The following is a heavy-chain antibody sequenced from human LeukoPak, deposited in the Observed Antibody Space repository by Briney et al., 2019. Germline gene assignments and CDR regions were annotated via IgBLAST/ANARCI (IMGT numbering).Heavy chain of an antibody. CDR1: GFTFSSYG. CDR2: IWYDGSNK. V-gene: IGHV3-33*01. J-gene: IGHJ6*02. D-gene: IGHD4-17*01. CDR3: AGDYGEYYYGMDV. Sequence: PGGSLRLSCAASGFTFSSYGMHWVRQAPGKGLEWVAVIWYDGSNKCYADSVKGRFTISRDNSKNTLYLQMNSLRAEDTAVYYCAGDYGEYYYGMDVWGQGTTVTVS.